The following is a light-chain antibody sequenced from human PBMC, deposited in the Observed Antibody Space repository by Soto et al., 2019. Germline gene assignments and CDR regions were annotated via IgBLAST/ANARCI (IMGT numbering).Light chain of an antibody. CDR3: QTWATGIRV. V-gene: IGLV4-69*01. Sequence: QLVLTQLPSASASLGASVKLTCTLNSAHSSYPIAWHQQQPEKGPRYLMKVNSDGSHNKGDGIPDRFSGSSSGAERYLTIPSLQSEDEADYYCQTWATGIRVFGGGTKVTVL. CDR2: VNSDGSH. CDR1: SAHSSYP. J-gene: IGLJ3*02.